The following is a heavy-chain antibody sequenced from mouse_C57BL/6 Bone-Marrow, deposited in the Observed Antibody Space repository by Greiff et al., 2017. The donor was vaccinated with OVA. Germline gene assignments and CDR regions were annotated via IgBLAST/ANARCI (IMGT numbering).Heavy chain of an antibody. CDR1: GYTFTSYT. Sequence: QVQLQQSGAELARPGASVKMSCKASGYTFTSYTMHWVKQGPGQGLEWIGYINPSSGYTKYNQKFKDKATLTADKSSSTAYMQLSSLTSEDSAVYYGAREDGNWFAYWGQGTLVTVSA. V-gene: IGHV1-4*01. CDR2: INPSSGYT. CDR3: AREDGNWFAY. J-gene: IGHJ3*01. D-gene: IGHD2-1*01.